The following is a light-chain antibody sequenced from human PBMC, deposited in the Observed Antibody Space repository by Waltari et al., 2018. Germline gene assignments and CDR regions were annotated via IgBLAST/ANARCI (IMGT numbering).Light chain of an antibody. V-gene: IGKV1-8*01. J-gene: IGKJ1*01. CDR2: ATS. CDR1: QAISSY. CDR3: QQYYSYPWT. Sequence: AIRMTQSPSSLSASTGARVTITCRASQAISSYLAWYQQKPGKSPKFLIYATSTLQSGVPSRFSGSGFGTDFTLTINCLQSEDFATYYCQQYYSYPWTFGQGTKVEIK.